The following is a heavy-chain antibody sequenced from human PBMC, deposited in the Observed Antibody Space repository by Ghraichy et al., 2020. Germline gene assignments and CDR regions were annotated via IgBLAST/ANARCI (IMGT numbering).Heavy chain of an antibody. CDR1: GGSISRYY. CDR2: IYSSGTT. V-gene: IGHV4-59*01. Sequence: SETLSLTCNVSGGSISRYYWSWIRQPPGKGLEWIGYIYSSGTTSYSPSLSSRLTMSVDTSKNQFSLTLMSVTAADTAVYYCVRGGGLGNRFDPWGQGALVTASS. D-gene: IGHD3-16*01. J-gene: IGHJ5*02. CDR3: VRGGGLGNRFDP.